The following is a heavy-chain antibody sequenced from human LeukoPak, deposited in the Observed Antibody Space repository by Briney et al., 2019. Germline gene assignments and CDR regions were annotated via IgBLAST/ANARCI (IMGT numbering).Heavy chain of an antibody. Sequence: GGSLRLSCAASGFTFSSYDMHWVRQAPGEGLEWVTLISYEGSNKYYADSAMGRFTISRDNSKNTLYLQMNSLGAEDTAVYYCARSKMTTVTTGYFDYWGQGTLVTVSS. D-gene: IGHD4-17*01. J-gene: IGHJ4*02. V-gene: IGHV3-30-3*01. CDR3: ARSKMTTVTTGYFDY. CDR1: GFTFSSYD. CDR2: ISYEGSNK.